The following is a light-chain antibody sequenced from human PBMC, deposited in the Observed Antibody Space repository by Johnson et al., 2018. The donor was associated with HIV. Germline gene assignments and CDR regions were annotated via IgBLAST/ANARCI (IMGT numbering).Light chain of an antibody. CDR3: AAWDDSLNGPLYV. V-gene: IGLV1-44*01. CDR2: SNN. Sequence: QSVLTQPPSASGTPGQRVTISCSGSSSNIGSNTVNWYQQLPGTAPKLLIYSNNQRPSGVPDRFSGSKSGTSASLAISGLQSAAEADYYCAAWDDSLNGPLYVFGTGTKVTVL. J-gene: IGLJ1*01. CDR1: SSNIGSNT.